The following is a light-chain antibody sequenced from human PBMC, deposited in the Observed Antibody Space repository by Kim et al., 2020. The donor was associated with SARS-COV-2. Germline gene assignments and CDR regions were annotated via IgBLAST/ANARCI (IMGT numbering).Light chain of an antibody. Sequence: QSALTQPASISGSLGQSITISCTGTSSDVGGQKYVSWYQQHPGKAPKLMIFDVTNRPSGISDRFSGSKSGNTASLTISGLRAEDGADYYCCSYTNSGTYVFGSGTKVTV. CDR3: CSYTNSGTYV. V-gene: IGLV2-14*03. CDR1: SSDVGGQKY. J-gene: IGLJ1*01. CDR2: DVT.